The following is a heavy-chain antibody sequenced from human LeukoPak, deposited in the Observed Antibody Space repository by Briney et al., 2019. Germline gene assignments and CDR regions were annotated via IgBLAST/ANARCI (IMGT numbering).Heavy chain of an antibody. Sequence: ASVKVSCKASGYTFTSYGISWVRQAPGQGLERMGWISAYNGNTNYAQKLQGRVTMTTDTSTSTAYMELRSLRSDDTAVYYCAGDLAYYYDSSGYPAIDYWGQGTLVTVSP. CDR2: ISAYNGNT. V-gene: IGHV1-18*01. CDR3: AGDLAYYYDSSGYPAIDY. CDR1: GYTFTSYG. D-gene: IGHD3-22*01. J-gene: IGHJ4*02.